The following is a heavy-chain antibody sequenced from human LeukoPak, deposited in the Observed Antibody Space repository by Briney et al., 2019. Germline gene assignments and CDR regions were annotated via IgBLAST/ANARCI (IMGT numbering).Heavy chain of an antibody. Sequence: SETLSLTCAVYGGSFSGYYWSWIRQPPGKGLEWIGEINHSGSTNYNPSLKSRVTISVDTSKNQFSLKLSSVTAADTAVYYCASISRGVVVVAASPSFDYWGQGTLVTVSS. V-gene: IGHV4-34*01. D-gene: IGHD2-15*01. CDR1: GGSFSGYY. CDR2: INHSGST. J-gene: IGHJ4*02. CDR3: ASISRGVVVVAASPSFDY.